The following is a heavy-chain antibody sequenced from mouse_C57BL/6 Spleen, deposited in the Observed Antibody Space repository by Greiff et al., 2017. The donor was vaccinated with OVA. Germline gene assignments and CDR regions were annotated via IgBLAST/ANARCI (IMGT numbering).Heavy chain of an antibody. CDR1: GYAFTNYL. CDR2: INPGSGGT. D-gene: IGHD2-3*01. Sequence: VQLQQSGAELVRPGTSVKVSCKASGYAFTNYLIEWVKQRPGQGLEWIGVINPGSGGTNYNEKFKGKATLTADKSSSTAYMQLSSLTSEDSAVYFCARRWDDGYPYYAMDYWGQGTSVTVSS. V-gene: IGHV1-54*01. J-gene: IGHJ4*01. CDR3: ARRWDDGYPYYAMDY.